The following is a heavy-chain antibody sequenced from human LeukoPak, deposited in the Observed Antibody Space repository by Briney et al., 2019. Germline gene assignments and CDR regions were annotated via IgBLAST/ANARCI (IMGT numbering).Heavy chain of an antibody. J-gene: IGHJ3*02. D-gene: IGHD3-22*01. Sequence: SETLSLTCTVSGDSIGSHYWSWIRQPPGKGLEWIGYIFYVGSTNYNPSIKSRVTISVDTSKNQFSLKLTSVTAADTAVYYCARDYYDSRGEAFDIWGQGTMVTVSS. CDR2: IFYVGST. V-gene: IGHV4-59*11. CDR3: ARDYYDSRGEAFDI. CDR1: GDSIGSHY.